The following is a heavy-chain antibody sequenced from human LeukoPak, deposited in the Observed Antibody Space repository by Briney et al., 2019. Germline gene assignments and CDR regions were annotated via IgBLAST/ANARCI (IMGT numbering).Heavy chain of an antibody. CDR1: GGSISSGSYY. Sequence: SQTLSLTCTVSGGSISSGSYYWSWLRQPAGKGLEWIARIYTSGSTNYNPSLKSRVTISVDTSKDQFSLKLSSVTAAGTAVYYCARGGDSSGWYADCWGQGTLVTVSS. CDR3: ARGGDSSGWYADC. D-gene: IGHD6-19*01. CDR2: IYTSGST. J-gene: IGHJ4*02. V-gene: IGHV4-61*02.